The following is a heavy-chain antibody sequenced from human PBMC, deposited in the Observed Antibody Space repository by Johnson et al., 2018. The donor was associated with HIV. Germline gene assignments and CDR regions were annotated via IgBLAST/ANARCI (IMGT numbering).Heavy chain of an antibody. CDR2: IHSGGST. J-gene: IGHJ3*02. CDR1: GLSVSINY. Sequence: VHLVESGGGLIQPGGSLRLSCAVSGLSVSINYITWVRQAPGKGLEWVSVIHSGGSTYYADSVEGRFTISRDNAKNSLYLQMDSLRAEDTAVYYCARDRDRLNWNYGALDIGGQGTMVTVSS. CDR3: ARDRDRLNWNYGALDI. V-gene: IGHV3-53*01. D-gene: IGHD1-7*01.